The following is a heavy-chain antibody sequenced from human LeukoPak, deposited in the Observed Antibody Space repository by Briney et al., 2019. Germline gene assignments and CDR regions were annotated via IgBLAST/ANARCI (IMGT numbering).Heavy chain of an antibody. V-gene: IGHV3-66*02. D-gene: IGHD3-22*01. CDR2: IYDDNT. CDR3: ARGLRNYYDSSDLLDY. J-gene: IGHJ4*02. CDR1: GFTVSAYA. Sequence: PGGSLRLSCAASGFTVSAYAMAWVRQAPGKGLEWVSTIYDDNTYYADSVKGRFAISTDNSKNTLYLQMNSLRAEDTAVYYCARGLRNYYDSSDLLDYWGQGTLVTVSS.